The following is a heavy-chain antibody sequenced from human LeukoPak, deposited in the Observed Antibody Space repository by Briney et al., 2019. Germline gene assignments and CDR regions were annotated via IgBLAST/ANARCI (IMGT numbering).Heavy chain of an antibody. CDR1: GFTFSSYG. Sequence: PGGSLRLSCAASGFTFSSYGMHWVRQAPGKGLEWVAVISYDGSNKYYADSVKGRFTISRDNSKNTLYLQMNSLRAEDTAVYYCAKALGQRITMVRGVITYYYYGMDVWGQGTTVTVS. D-gene: IGHD3-10*01. CDR2: ISYDGSNK. V-gene: IGHV3-30*18. J-gene: IGHJ6*02. CDR3: AKALGQRITMVRGVITYYYYGMDV.